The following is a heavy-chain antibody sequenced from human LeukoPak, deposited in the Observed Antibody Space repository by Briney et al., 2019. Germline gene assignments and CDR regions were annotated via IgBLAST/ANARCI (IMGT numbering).Heavy chain of an antibody. CDR3: ARAVAYGDLYKYLFYYYYMDV. Sequence: PSETLSLTCAVYGGSFSGYYWSWIRQPPGKGLEWIGEINHSGSTNYNPSLKSRVTISVDTSKNQFSLKLSSVTAADTAVYYCARAVAYGDLYKYLFYYYYMDVWGKGTTVTVSS. J-gene: IGHJ6*03. CDR2: INHSGST. D-gene: IGHD4-17*01. V-gene: IGHV4-34*01. CDR1: GGSFSGYY.